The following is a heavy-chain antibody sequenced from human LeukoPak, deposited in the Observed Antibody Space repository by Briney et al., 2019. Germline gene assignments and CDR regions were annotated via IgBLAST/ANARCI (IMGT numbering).Heavy chain of an antibody. J-gene: IGHJ4*02. CDR3: ARGSSVGYY. Sequence: PGGSLRLSCAASGFTFSDFSMSWFRQTPGKGLEWLSYIGRSGDTIHYADSVKGRFTISRDNAKNSAFLQSKSLRVEDTAVYYCARGSSVGYYWGQGTRVTVSS. CDR1: GFTFSDFS. CDR2: IGRSGDTI. D-gene: IGHD2-15*01. V-gene: IGHV3-11*01.